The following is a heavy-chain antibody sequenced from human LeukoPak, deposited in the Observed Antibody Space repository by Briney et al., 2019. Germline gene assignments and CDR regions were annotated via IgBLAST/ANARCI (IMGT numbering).Heavy chain of an antibody. J-gene: IGHJ4*02. CDR1: GESFSGYY. CDR2: INHSGST. CDR3: ARGHGNYYDSSGSYFDY. Sequence: SETLSLTCAVYGESFSGYYWSWIRQPPGKGLEWIGEINHSGSTNYNPSLKSRVTISVDTSKNQFSLKLSSVTAADTAVYYCARGHGNYYDSSGSYFDYWGQGTLVTVSS. V-gene: IGHV4-34*01. D-gene: IGHD3-22*01.